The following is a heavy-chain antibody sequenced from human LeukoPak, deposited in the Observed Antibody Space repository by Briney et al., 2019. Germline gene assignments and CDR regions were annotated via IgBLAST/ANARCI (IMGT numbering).Heavy chain of an antibody. J-gene: IGHJ4*02. CDR3: AKEEDHCSSTNCWRYLEY. CDR2: ISWNSGSI. CDR1: GFTFEDYA. D-gene: IGHD2-2*01. Sequence: GGSLRLSCAASGFTFEDYAIHWVRQVPGKGLEWVSGISWNSGSIGYADSVKGRFTISRDNAKNSVYLEMNSLRVEDMALYYCAKEEDHCSSTNCWRYLEYWGQGTLVAVSS. V-gene: IGHV3-9*03.